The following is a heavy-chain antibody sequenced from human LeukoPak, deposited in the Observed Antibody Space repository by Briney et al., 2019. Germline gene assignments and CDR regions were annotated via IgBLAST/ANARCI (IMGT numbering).Heavy chain of an antibody. CDR3: ARQRRGYTYSPIDY. CDR2: MNPNSGNT. D-gene: IGHD5-18*01. CDR1: GYTFTSYD. J-gene: IGHJ4*02. V-gene: IGHV1-8*01. Sequence: ASVKVSCKASGYTFTSYDINWVRQATGQGLEWMGWMNPNSGNTGYAQKLQGRVTMTTDTSTSTAYMELRSLRSDDTAVYYCARQRRGYTYSPIDYWGQGTLVTVSS.